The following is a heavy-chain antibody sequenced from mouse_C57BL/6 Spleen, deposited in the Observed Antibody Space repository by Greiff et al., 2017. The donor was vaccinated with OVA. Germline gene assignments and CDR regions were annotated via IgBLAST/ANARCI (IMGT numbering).Heavy chain of an antibody. CDR1: GFTFSDYY. V-gene: IGHV5-12*01. CDR3: AREGGTPFAY. CDR2: ISNGGGST. Sequence: VQLKESGGGLVQPGGSLKLSCAASGFTFSDYYMYWVRQTPEKRLEWVAYISNGGGSTYYPDTVKGRFTISRDNAKNTLYLQMSRLKSEDTAMYYCAREGGTPFAYWGQGTLVTVSA. D-gene: IGHD3-3*01. J-gene: IGHJ3*01.